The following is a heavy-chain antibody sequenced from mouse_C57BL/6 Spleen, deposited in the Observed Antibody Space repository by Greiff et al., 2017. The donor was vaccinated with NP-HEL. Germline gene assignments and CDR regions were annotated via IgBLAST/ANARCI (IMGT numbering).Heavy chain of an antibody. CDR2: IDPEDGET. V-gene: IGHV14-2*01. CDR1: GFNIKDYY. D-gene: IGHD1-1*01. Sequence: VQLKESGAELVKPGASVKLSCTASGFNIKDYYMHWVKQRTEQGLEWIGRIDPEDGETKYAPKFQGKATITAATSSNTAYLQLSSLTSEDTAVYYCARRITTVVECWFAYWGQGTLVTVSA. CDR3: ARRITTVVECWFAY. J-gene: IGHJ3*01.